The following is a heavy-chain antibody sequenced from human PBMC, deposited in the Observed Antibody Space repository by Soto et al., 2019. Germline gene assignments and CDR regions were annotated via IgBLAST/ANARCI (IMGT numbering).Heavy chain of an antibody. CDR2: IKSDGSST. CDR3: AKGGGHYNYLDY. V-gene: IGHV3-74*01. Sequence: EVQLVESGGGLVQPGGSLRLSCAASGFLFNTYWMFWVRQAPRKGLLWVSRIKSDGSSTNYADSVKGRFTISRDNAKNTLYLQMTRLRDEDMAVHYCAKGGGHYNYLDYWGQGILVTVSS. CDR1: GFLFNTYW. J-gene: IGHJ4*02. D-gene: IGHD3-9*01.